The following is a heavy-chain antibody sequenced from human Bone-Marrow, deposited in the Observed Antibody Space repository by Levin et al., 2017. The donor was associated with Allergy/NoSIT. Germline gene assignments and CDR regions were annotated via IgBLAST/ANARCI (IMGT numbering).Heavy chain of an antibody. D-gene: IGHD3-3*01. CDR2: ISIYNDNT. V-gene: IGHV1-18*01. CDR1: GYTFTNYG. J-gene: IGHJ4*02. Sequence: ASVKVSCKASGYTFTNYGVSWVRQAPGQGLEWMGWISIYNDNTIYAQKFQGRVAMTADTSTSTVYMELRSLRSDDTAVYYCAREADENGGYYFDYWGQGTLVTVSS. CDR3: AREADENGGYYFDY.